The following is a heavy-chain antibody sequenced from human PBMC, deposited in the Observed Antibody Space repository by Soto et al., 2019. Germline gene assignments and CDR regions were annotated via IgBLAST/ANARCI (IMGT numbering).Heavy chain of an antibody. V-gene: IGHV1-69*08. CDR1: GGTFSSYT. CDR3: AGDRAVPI. Sequence: QVQLVQSGAEVKKPGSSVKVSCKASGGTFSSYTISWVRQAPGQGLEWVGRIIPILGIANYAQKSQGRVTITADKSTSTAYMELSSLRSEDTAVSYCAGDRAVPIWGQGTMVTVSS. CDR2: IIPILGIA. J-gene: IGHJ3*02.